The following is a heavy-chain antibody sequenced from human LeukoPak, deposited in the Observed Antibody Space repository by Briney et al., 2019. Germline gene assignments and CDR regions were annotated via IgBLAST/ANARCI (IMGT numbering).Heavy chain of an antibody. Sequence: ASVKVSFKASGYTFTSYGISWVRQAPGQGLEWMGRIIPIRGIANYAQKFQGRVTITADKSTSTAYMELSSLRSEDTAVYYCARDEGGAVAGSYYFDYWGQGTLVTVSS. CDR2: IIPIRGIA. CDR1: GYTFTSYG. J-gene: IGHJ4*02. V-gene: IGHV1-69*04. CDR3: ARDEGGAVAGSYYFDY. D-gene: IGHD6-19*01.